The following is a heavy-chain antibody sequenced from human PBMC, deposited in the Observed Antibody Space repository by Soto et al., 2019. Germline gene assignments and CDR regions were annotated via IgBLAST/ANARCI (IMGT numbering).Heavy chain of an antibody. Sequence: PGGSLRLSCAASGFTFSSYGMHWVRQAPGKGLEWVAVISYDGSNKYYADSVKGRFTISRDNSKNTLYLQMNSLRAEDTALYYCAKLGSNGWYDAFDIWGQGTVVTVSS. CDR2: ISYDGSNK. D-gene: IGHD6-19*01. V-gene: IGHV3-30*18. J-gene: IGHJ3*02. CDR1: GFTFSSYG. CDR3: AKLGSNGWYDAFDI.